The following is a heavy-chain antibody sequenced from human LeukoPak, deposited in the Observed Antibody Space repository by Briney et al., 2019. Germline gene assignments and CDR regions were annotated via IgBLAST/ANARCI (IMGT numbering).Heavy chain of an antibody. J-gene: IGHJ5*02. CDR3: AKEYTSSLLWGWFDP. D-gene: IGHD6-6*01. Sequence: PGGSLRLSCGASRFTFSSYAMSWVRQAPGKGLEWVSTISGSGGSTYFADSVKGRFTISRDNSKNALYLQMNSLRAEDTAVYYCAKEYTSSLLWGWFDPWGQGTPVTVSS. CDR1: RFTFSSYA. CDR2: ISGSGGST. V-gene: IGHV3-23*01.